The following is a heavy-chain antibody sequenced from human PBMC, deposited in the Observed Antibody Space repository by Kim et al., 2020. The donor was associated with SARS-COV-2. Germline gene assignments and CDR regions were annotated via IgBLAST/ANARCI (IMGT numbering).Heavy chain of an antibody. Sequence: SETLSLTCAVYGGSFSGYYWSWIRQPPGKGLEWIGEINHSGSTNYNPSLKSRVTISVDTSKNQFSLKLSSVTAADTAVYYCARGRYSSSWYGVGNWFDPWGQGTLVTVSS. CDR1: GGSFSGYY. CDR3: ARGRYSSSWYGVGNWFDP. V-gene: IGHV4-34*01. D-gene: IGHD6-13*01. J-gene: IGHJ5*02. CDR2: INHSGST.